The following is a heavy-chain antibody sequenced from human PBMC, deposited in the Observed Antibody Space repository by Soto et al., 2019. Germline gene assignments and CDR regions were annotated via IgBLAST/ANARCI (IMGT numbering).Heavy chain of an antibody. J-gene: IGHJ6*03. CDR1: GGTFSSYT. CDR3: AGRPEPCCSGYDRLVSYYYMDV. CDR2: IIPILGIA. V-gene: IGHV1-69*02. D-gene: IGHD5-12*01. Sequence: SVKVSCKASGGTFSSYTIGWVRQAPGQGLEWMGRIIPILGIANYAQKFQGRVTITADKSTSTAYMELSSLRSEDTAVYYCAGRPEPCCSGYDRLVSYYYMDVWGKGITVTVSS.